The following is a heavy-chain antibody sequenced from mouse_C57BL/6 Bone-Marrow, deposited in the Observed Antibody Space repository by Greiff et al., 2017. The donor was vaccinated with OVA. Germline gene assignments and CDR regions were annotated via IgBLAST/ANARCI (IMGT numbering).Heavy chain of an antibody. J-gene: IGHJ3*01. CDR1: GYTFTSYW. V-gene: IGHV1-69*01. CDR2: IDPSDSYT. CDR3: AIYYYGLAY. D-gene: IGHD1-1*01. Sequence: QVQLQQSGPELVMPGASVKLSCKASGYTFTSYWMHWVKQRPGQGLEWIGEIDPSDSYTNYNQKFKGKSTLTVDKSSSTAYMQLSSLTSEDSAVYYCAIYYYGLAYWGQGTLVTVAA.